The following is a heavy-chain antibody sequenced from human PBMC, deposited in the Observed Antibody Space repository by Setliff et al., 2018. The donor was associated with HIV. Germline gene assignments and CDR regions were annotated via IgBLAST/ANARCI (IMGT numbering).Heavy chain of an antibody. CDR2: IYASRST. V-gene: IGHV4-61*08. Sequence: SETLSLTCTVSGVSISSGGYYWNWIRQHPGKGLEWIGYIYASRSTNHNPSLKSRVTMSVDTSKNQFSLKLSSVTAADTAVYYCVRDPPLITYGPDHPFDIWGQGTMVTVSS. D-gene: IGHD3-10*01. CDR3: VRDPPLITYGPDHPFDI. CDR1: GVSISSGGYY. J-gene: IGHJ3*02.